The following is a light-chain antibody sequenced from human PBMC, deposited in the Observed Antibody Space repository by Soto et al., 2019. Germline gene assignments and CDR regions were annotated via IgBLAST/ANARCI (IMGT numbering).Light chain of an antibody. CDR1: NSDVGGYNY. J-gene: IGLJ2*01. CDR2: EVS. CDR3: TSYTTSNTVV. V-gene: IGLV2-14*01. Sequence: QLVLTQPASVSGSPGQSITISCTGTNSDVGGYNYVSWYQHHPGKAPKLMIYEVSNRPSGVSNRFSGSKSGNTASLTISGLQAEDEADYYCTSYTTSNTVVFGGGTKVTVL.